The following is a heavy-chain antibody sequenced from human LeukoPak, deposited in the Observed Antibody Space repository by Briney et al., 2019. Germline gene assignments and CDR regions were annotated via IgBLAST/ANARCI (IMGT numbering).Heavy chain of an antibody. D-gene: IGHD2-2*01. CDR3: AKPVRDYYYYYGMDV. J-gene: IGHJ6*02. V-gene: IGHV3-30-3*01. Sequence: PGGSLRLSCAASGFTFSDYAMHWVRQAPGKGLEWVTLISYNGVNKYYADSVKGRFTISRDNSKNTLYLQMDSLRAEDTAVYYCAKPVRDYYYYYGMDVWGQGTTVTVSS. CDR1: GFTFSDYA. CDR2: ISYNGVNK.